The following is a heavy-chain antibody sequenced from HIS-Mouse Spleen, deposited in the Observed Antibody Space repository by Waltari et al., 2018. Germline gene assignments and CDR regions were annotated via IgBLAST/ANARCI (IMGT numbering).Heavy chain of an antibody. CDR3: AREIPYSSSWYDWYFDL. V-gene: IGHV4-39*07. CDR2: IYYSGST. D-gene: IGHD6-13*01. Sequence: QLQLQESGPGLVKPSETLSLTCTVSGGSISISSYYWGWIHQPPGKGLEWIGSIYYSGSTYYNPSLKSRVTISVDTSKNQFSLKLSSVTAADTAVYYCAREIPYSSSWYDWYFDLWGRGTLVTVSS. J-gene: IGHJ2*01. CDR1: GGSISISSYY.